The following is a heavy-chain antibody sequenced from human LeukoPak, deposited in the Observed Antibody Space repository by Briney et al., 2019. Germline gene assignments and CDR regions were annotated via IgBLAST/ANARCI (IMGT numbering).Heavy chain of an antibody. V-gene: IGHV4-31*03. CDR2: IYYSGST. J-gene: IGHJ6*02. CDR3: QASLRYFDWLSFGMDV. CDR1: GGSISSGGYY. D-gene: IGHD3-9*01. Sequence: PSETLSHTCTVSGGSISSGGYYWSWIRQHPGKGLEWIGYIYYSGSTYYNPSLKSRVTISVDTSKNQFSLKLSSVTAADTAVYYCQASLRYFDWLSFGMDVWGQGTTVTVSS.